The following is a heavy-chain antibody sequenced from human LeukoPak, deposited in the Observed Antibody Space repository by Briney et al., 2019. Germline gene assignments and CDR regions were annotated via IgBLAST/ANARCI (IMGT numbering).Heavy chain of an antibody. CDR3: AREGYFYGMDV. J-gene: IGHJ6*02. CDR2: ISHTGST. D-gene: IGHD2/OR15-2a*01. CDR1: GGSVSSGDFS. Sequence: PSQTLSLTCAVSGGSVSSGDFSWRWIRQPPGKGLECIGSISHTGSTYYNPSLKSRVTISVDSSKNQSSLKLSSVTAADTAVYYCAREGYFYGMDVWGQGTTVTVSS. V-gene: IGHV4-30-2*01.